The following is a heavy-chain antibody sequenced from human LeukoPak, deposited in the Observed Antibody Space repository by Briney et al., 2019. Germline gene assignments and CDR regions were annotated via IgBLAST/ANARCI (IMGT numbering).Heavy chain of an antibody. CDR3: AREFIVGVTTHAFDI. CDR1: GYTFTGYY. Sequence: EASVKVSCKASGYTFTGYYMHWVRQAPGQGLEWMGWINPNSGGTNYAQKFQGRVTMTRDTSISTAYMELSRLRSDDTAVYYCAREFIVGVTTHAFDIWGQGTMVTVSS. CDR2: INPNSGGT. V-gene: IGHV1-2*02. D-gene: IGHD1-26*01. J-gene: IGHJ3*02.